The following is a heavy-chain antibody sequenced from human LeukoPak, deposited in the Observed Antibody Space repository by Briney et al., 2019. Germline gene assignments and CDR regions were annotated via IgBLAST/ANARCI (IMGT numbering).Heavy chain of an antibody. CDR2: IYQSGSGNS. CDR3: VSTLRFLPYRRFDY. V-gene: IGHV4-59*05. D-gene: IGHD3-3*01. CDR1: GGSISSYY. J-gene: IGHJ4*02. Sequence: SETLSLTCTVSGGSISSYYWSWIRQPPGKGLEWIGSIYQSGSGNSYYNPSLKSRVTISGDTSKNQFSLRLRSVTAADTAVYYCVSTLRFLPYRRFDYWGQGTLVTVPS.